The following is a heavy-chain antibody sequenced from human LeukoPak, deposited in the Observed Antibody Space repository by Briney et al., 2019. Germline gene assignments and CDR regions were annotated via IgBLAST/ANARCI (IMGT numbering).Heavy chain of an antibody. CDR2: ISSSSSYI. CDR3: ASYSGRDEWFDP. D-gene: IGHD1-26*01. J-gene: IGHJ5*02. Sequence: GGSLRLSCAASGFTFSSYSMNWVRQAPGKGLGWVSSISSSSSYIYYADSVKGRFTISRDSTKNSLYLQMNSLRAEDTAVYYCASYSGRDEWFDPWGQGTLVTVSS. V-gene: IGHV3-21*01. CDR1: GFTFSSYS.